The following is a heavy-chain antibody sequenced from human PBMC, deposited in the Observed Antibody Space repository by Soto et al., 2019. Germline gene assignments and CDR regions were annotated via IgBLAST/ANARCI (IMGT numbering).Heavy chain of an antibody. J-gene: IGHJ4*02. V-gene: IGHV1-18*01. CDR1: GYTFTSYG. CDR2: ISAYNGNT. CDR3: ASSPPYSNYVGFDY. D-gene: IGHD4-4*01. Sequence: ASVKVSCKASGYTFTSYGISWVRQAPGQGLEWMGWISAYNGNTNYAQKLQGRVTMTRDTSTSTAYMELSSLRSEDTAVYYCASSPPYSNYVGFDYWGQGTLVTVSA.